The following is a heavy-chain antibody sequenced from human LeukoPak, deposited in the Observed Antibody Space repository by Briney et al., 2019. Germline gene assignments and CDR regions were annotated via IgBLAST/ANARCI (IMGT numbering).Heavy chain of an antibody. CDR2: IISSSSTI. D-gene: IGHD4-17*01. CDR3: ARTSTVTTGGFDP. Sequence: GGSLRLSCAASGFTFSSYSMNWVRQAPGKGREWVSYIISSSSTIYYADSVKGRFTISRDNAKNSLYLQMNSLRAEDTAVYYCARTSTVTTGGFDPWGQGTLVTVSS. J-gene: IGHJ5*02. CDR1: GFTFSSYS. V-gene: IGHV3-48*04.